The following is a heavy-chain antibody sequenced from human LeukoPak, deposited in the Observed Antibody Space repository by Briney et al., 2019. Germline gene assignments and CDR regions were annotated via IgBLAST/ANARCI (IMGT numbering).Heavy chain of an antibody. D-gene: IGHD5-12*01. J-gene: IGHJ4*02. CDR1: GDSISSGGYY. CDR3: AREPRGGGYSFDY. CDR2: IYYSGST. Sequence: SETLSLTCTVSGDSISSGGYYWSWIRQHPGKGLEWIGYIYYSGSTFYNPSLKSRVTISADTSKNQFSLRLSSVTAADTAVYYCAREPRGGGYSFDYWGQGTLVTVSS. V-gene: IGHV4-31*03.